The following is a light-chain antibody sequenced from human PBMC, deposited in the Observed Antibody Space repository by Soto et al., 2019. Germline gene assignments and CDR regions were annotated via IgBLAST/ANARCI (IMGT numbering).Light chain of an antibody. J-gene: IGKJ1*01. Sequence: EIVMRQSPATLSVSPGRRATLSCRASQSVRTTVAWYHQRPGQAPRLLIYGASTRATGVPDRFSGGGSGTDFTLTVTSLQSEDFGIYYCQQYTDWPTTFGRGTKVDIK. CDR2: GAS. CDR3: QQYTDWPTT. CDR1: QSVRTT. V-gene: IGKV3-15*01.